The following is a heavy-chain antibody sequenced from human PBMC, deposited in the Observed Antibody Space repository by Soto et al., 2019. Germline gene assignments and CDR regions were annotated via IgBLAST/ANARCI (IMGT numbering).Heavy chain of an antibody. Sequence: GGSLRLSCVGSGFTFSDSVMPWVRQAPGKGLEWLSVMSGDGRTRYALSVTGRFTISRDDSKNTLYLQMDSLSAEDTAVYYCAAPRVPLARTRYFDPWGQGTPVTVSS. V-gene: IGHV3-23*01. CDR3: AAPRVPLARTRYFDP. CDR1: GFTFSDSV. CDR2: MSGDGRT. J-gene: IGHJ5*02. D-gene: IGHD2-2*01.